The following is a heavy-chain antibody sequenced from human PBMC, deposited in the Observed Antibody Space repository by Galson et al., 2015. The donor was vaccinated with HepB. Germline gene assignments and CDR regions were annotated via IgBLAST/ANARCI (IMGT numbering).Heavy chain of an antibody. V-gene: IGHV3-23*01. D-gene: IGHD3-3*01. CDR1: GFTFSSYA. Sequence: SLRLSCAASGFTFSSYAMSWVRQAPGKGLEWVSAISGSGGSTYYADSVKGRFTISRDNSKNTLYLQMNSLRAEDTDVDYCAKDEHSLTIFGVVIGIGAFHIWGQGTMVTVSS. CDR2: ISGSGGST. CDR3: AKDEHSLTIFGVVIGIGAFHI. J-gene: IGHJ3*02.